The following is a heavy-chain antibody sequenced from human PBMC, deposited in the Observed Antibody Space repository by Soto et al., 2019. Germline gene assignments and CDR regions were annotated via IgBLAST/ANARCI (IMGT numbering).Heavy chain of an antibody. CDR2: IYYSGST. J-gene: IGHJ5*02. Sequence: ASETLSLTCTVSGGSISSSSYYWGWIRQPPGKGLEWIGSIYYSGSTYYNPSLKSRVTISVDTSKNQFSLKLSSVTAADTAVYYCARRHVLLWFGELLYNWFDPCGQGTLVTVSS. CDR1: GGSISSSSYY. D-gene: IGHD3-10*01. CDR3: ARRHVLLWFGELLYNWFDP. V-gene: IGHV4-39*01.